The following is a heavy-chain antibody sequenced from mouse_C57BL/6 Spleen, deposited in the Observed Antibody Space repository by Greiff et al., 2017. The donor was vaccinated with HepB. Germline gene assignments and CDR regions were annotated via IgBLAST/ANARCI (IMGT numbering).Heavy chain of an antibody. CDR1: GFSLTSYA. J-gene: IGHJ4*01. V-gene: IGHV2-9-1*01. D-gene: IGHD1-1*01. CDR3: ARTHYYGSSYEGYAMDY. Sequence: QVQLKESGPGLVAPSQSLSITCTVSGFSLTSYAISWVRQPPGKGLEWLGVIWTGGGTNYNSALKSRLSISKDNSKSQGFLKMNSLQTDDTARYYCARTHYYGSSYEGYAMDYWGQGTSVTVSS. CDR2: IWTGGGT.